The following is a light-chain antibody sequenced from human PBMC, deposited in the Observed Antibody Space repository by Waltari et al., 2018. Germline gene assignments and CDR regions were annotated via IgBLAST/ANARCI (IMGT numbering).Light chain of an antibody. CDR3: QKYNNYPYT. CDR1: QTISNW. Sequence: IQLTQSPSTLSASVGIRVTLTFRTSQTISNWLAWYQQKSGKAPNLLIYQASSLKSGVPSRFSGSGSGTEFTLTIRSLQPEDFATYYCQKYNNYPYTFGQGTKLEIK. J-gene: IGKJ2*01. V-gene: IGKV1-5*03. CDR2: QAS.